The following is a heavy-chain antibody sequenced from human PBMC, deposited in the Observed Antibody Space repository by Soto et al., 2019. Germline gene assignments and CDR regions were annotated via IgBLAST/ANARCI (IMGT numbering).Heavy chain of an antibody. CDR2: INHSGST. V-gene: IGHV4-34*01. CDR3: ARGRTVLLWFGELLNWFDP. CDR1: GGSFSGYY. J-gene: IGHJ5*02. Sequence: QVQLQQWGAGLLKPSETLSLTCAVYGGSFSGYYWSWIRQPPGKGLEWIGEINHSGSTNYNPSLKSRVTISVDTSKNQFSLKLSSVTVADTAVYYCARGRTVLLWFGELLNWFDPWGQGTLVTVFS. D-gene: IGHD3-10*01.